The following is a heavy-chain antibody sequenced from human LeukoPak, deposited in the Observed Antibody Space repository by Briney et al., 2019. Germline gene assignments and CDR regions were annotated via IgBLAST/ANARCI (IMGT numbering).Heavy chain of an antibody. Sequence: GGSLRLSCAASGFTFSSYSMNWVRQAPGKGLEWVSSISSRNSYIYYADSVKGRFTISRDNAKNSLYLQMNSLRAEDTAVYYCARVEGYYYYMDVWGKGTTVTVSS. D-gene: IGHD2-15*01. CDR1: GFTFSSYS. J-gene: IGHJ6*03. V-gene: IGHV3-21*01. CDR2: ISSRNSYI. CDR3: ARVEGYYYYMDV.